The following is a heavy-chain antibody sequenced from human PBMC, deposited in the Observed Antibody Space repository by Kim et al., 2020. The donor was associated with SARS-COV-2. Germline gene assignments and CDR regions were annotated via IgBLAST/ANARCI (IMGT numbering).Heavy chain of an antibody. D-gene: IGHD6-19*01. CDR1: GYTFTSYA. CDR2: INTNTGNP. V-gene: IGHV7-4-1*02. J-gene: IGHJ4*02. Sequence: ASVKVSCKASGYTFTSYAMNWVRQAPGQGLEWMGWINTNTGNPTYAQGFTGRFVFSLDTSVSTAYLQISSLKAEDTAVYYCARRYSSGWWTDEFDYWGQGTLVTVSS. CDR3: ARRYSSGWWTDEFDY.